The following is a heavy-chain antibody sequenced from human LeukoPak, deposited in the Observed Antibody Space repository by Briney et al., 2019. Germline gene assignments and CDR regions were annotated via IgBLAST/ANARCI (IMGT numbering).Heavy chain of an antibody. V-gene: IGHV3-7*01. CDR3: GAFGYEAAVDL. CDR2: IKPIGGGT. Sequence: GGSLRLSCAASGLTFSSYWMTWVRQAPGKGLEWVANIKPIGGGTYYVNPVKGRFTISRDNAKNLLYLQMNSLRGEDTAVYYCGAFGYEAAVDLWGQGTLVTVSS. J-gene: IGHJ4*02. D-gene: IGHD6-13*01. CDR1: GLTFSSYW.